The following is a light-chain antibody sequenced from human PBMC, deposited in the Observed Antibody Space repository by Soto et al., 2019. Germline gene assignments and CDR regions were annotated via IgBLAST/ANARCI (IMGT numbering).Light chain of an antibody. V-gene: IGKV3-20*01. CDR2: GAT. CDR1: QSVKSVY. Sequence: EIVLTQSPGTLSLSPGERATLSCRASQSVKSVYLAWYQQKLGQAPRLLIYGATSRATGIPDRFSGSGSGKDFTLTISRLEPEDFAVYYCQQYGSSPRTFGQGTKVEIK. J-gene: IGKJ2*01. CDR3: QQYGSSPRT.